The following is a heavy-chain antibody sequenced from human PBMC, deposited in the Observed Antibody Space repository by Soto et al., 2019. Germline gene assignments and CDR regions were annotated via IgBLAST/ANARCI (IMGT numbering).Heavy chain of an antibody. D-gene: IGHD4-17*01. CDR3: ARFGSLSTTVTTYPYYYGMDV. V-gene: IGHV3-11*01. CDR1: GFTFSDYY. Sequence: GGSLRLSCAASGFTFSDYYMSWIRQAPGKGLEWVSYISSSGSTIYYADSVKGRFTISRDNAKNSLYLQMNSLRAEDTAVYYCARFGSLSTTVTTYPYYYGMDVWGQGTTVTVSS. CDR2: ISSSGSTI. J-gene: IGHJ6*02.